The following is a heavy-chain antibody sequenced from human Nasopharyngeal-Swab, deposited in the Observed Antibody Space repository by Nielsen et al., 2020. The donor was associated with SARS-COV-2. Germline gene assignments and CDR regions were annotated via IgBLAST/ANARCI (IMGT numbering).Heavy chain of an antibody. J-gene: IGHJ4*02. V-gene: IGHV5-51*01. D-gene: IGHD3-10*01. Sequence: KVSCKGSGYSFTSYWIGWVRQMPGKGLEWMGIIYPGDSDTRYSPSFQGQVTISADKSISTAYLQWSSLKASDTAMYYCARQRGAYYGSGNYFGYWDQGTLVTVSS. CDR2: IYPGDSDT. CDR1: GYSFTSYW. CDR3: ARQRGAYYGSGNYFGY.